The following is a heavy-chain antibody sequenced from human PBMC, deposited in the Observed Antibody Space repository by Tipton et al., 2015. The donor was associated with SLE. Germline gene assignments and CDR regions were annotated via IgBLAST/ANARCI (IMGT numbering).Heavy chain of an antibody. J-gene: IGHJ4*01. CDR1: GGSITSYY. V-gene: IGHV4-59*12. CDR2: VYYSGNT. Sequence: TLSLTCTVSGGSITSYYWSWIRQPPGKGLEWIGYVYYSGNTNYSPSLKSRVTMSGDTSKNQISLRLSSVTAADTAVYYCARGAKERITLVRVRPYYFDYWGQGSLVTVSS. D-gene: IGHD3-10*01. CDR3: ARGAKERITLVRVRPYYFDY.